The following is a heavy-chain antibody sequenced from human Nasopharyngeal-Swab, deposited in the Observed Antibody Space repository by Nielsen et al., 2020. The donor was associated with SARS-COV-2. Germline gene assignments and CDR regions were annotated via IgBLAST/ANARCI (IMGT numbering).Heavy chain of an antibody. J-gene: IGHJ4*02. V-gene: IGHV7-4-1*02. CDR3: ARDLVGLGYY. CDR2: INTNTGNP. Sequence: ASVKVSCKTSGYTFTNYAMNWVRQAPGQGLEWMRWINTNTGNPMYAQGFTGRFVFSLDTSVSTAYLQISSLKAEDTAVYYCARDLVGLGYYWGQGTLVTVSS. CDR1: GYTFTNYA. D-gene: IGHD2-2*01.